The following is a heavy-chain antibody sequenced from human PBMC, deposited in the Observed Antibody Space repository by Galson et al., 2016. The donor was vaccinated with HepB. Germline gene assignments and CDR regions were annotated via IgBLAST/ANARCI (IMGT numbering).Heavy chain of an antibody. D-gene: IGHD1-14*01. Sequence: SLRLSCAASGFTFSSFAMTWVRQAPGKGLERVSVISGSGDTTYYADSVKGRFTISRDNSRNTLYLQMNRLIAEDTAMFYCARYNVGNQVGLGFGYWGQGSLVTVSS. V-gene: IGHV3-23*01. CDR1: GFTFSSFA. CDR2: ISGSGDTT. CDR3: ARYNVGNQVGLGFGY. J-gene: IGHJ4*02.